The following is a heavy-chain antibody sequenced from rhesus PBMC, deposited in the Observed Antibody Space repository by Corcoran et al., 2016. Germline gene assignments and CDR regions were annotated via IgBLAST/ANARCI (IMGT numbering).Heavy chain of an antibody. D-gene: IGHD5-24*01. CDR3: ARRVGTALDY. CDR1: GYSISSGYG. CDR2: ICGGSGST. Sequence: QVQLQESGPGLVKPSETLSLTCAVSGYSISSGYGWGWIRQPPGKGLEGIGQICGGSGSTSYNPSLKSRVTVSKDTSKNQFSLKLSSVTAADTAVYYCARRVGTALDYWGQGVLVTVSS. V-gene: IGHV4-127*01. J-gene: IGHJ4*01.